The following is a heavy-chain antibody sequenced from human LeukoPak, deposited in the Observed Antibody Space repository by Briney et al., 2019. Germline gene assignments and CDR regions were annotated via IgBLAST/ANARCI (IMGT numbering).Heavy chain of an antibody. Sequence: PGGSLRLSCAASGFTFSTSWMTWVRQAPGKGLEWVANIKQDGSDKYYVDSVKGRFTISRDNAKNSLYLQMNSLRAEDTAVYYCARDSGWFRLDYWGQGTLVTVSS. CDR1: GFTFSTSW. J-gene: IGHJ4*02. CDR3: ARDSGWFRLDY. V-gene: IGHV3-7*03. CDR2: IKQDGSDK. D-gene: IGHD6-13*01.